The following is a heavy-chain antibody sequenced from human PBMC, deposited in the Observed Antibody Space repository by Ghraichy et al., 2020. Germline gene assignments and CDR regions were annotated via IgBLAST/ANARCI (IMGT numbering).Heavy chain of an antibody. CDR3: ARLYSGYESYYYYYYMDV. Sequence: SETLSLTCTVSGGPVSSGSYYWSWIRQPPGKGLEWIGYIYYSGSTNYNPSLKSRVTISVDTSKNQFSLKLSSVTAADTAVYYCARLYSGYESYYYYYYMDVWGKGTTVTVSS. V-gene: IGHV4-61*01. J-gene: IGHJ6*03. CDR2: IYYSGST. CDR1: GGPVSSGSYY. D-gene: IGHD5-12*01.